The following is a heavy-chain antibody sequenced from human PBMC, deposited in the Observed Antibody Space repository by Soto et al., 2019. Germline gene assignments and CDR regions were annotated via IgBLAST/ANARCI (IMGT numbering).Heavy chain of an antibody. CDR3: ARAFYGSGQPPI. J-gene: IGHJ3*02. D-gene: IGHD3-10*01. V-gene: IGHV4-31*03. CDR1: GGSISSGGYY. CDR2: IYYSGST. Sequence: SETLSLTCTVSGGSISSGGYYWSWIRQHPGKGLEWIGYIYYSGSTYYNPSLKSRVTISVDTSKNQFSLKLTSVTAADTAVNYCARAFYGSGQPPIWGQGTLVTVSS.